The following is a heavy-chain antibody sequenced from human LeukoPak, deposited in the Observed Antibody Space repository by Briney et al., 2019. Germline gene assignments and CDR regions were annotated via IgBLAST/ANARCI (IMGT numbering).Heavy chain of an antibody. CDR1: GFMYRGYA. CDR3: AKTYYYLSGSLPEDY. J-gene: IGHJ4*02. CDR2: ISDTGDST. D-gene: IGHD3-10*01. V-gene: IGHV3-23*01. Sequence: GGSLSLSCAASGFMYRGYAMSWVRQAPGKGLEWVSAISDTGDSTYYADSVKGRFTISRDNSKNTLYLQMSSLRVEDTALYFCAKTYYYLSGSLPEDYWGQGALVTVSS.